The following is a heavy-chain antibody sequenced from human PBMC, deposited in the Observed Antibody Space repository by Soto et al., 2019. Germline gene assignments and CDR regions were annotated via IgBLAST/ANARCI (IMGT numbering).Heavy chain of an antibody. V-gene: IGHV4-31*03. CDR2: IYYSGST. Sequence: SETLSLTCTVSGGSISSGGYYWSWIRQHPGKGLEWIGYIYYSGSTYYNPSLKSRVTISVDTSKNQFSLKLSSVTAADTAVYYCARTRYSGSYYFDYGGKGTLVTVSS. CDR3: ARTRYSGSYYFDY. D-gene: IGHD1-26*01. J-gene: IGHJ4*02. CDR1: GGSISSGGYY.